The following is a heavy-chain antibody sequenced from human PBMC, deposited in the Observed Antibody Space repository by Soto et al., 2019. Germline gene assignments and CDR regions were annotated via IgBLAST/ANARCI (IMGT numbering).Heavy chain of an antibody. V-gene: IGHV3-7*01. J-gene: IGHJ4*02. CDR3: ATAISSPFSYFDY. Sequence: EVQLVQSGGDLVQPGGSLRLSCVASGFTFSTYWMTWVRQAPGMGLEWVAGIKEDESEEVYVDSVKGRFSISRDNAKNSLYLQLNSLRAEDTAVYYCATAISSPFSYFDYWGQGSLVTVSS. CDR2: IKEDESEE. CDR1: GFTFSTYW. D-gene: IGHD3-3*02.